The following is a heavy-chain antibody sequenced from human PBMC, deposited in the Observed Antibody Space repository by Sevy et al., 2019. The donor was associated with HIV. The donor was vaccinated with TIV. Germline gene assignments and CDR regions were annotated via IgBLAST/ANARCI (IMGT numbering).Heavy chain of an antibody. CDR1: GFTFSSYV. J-gene: IGHJ4*02. D-gene: IGHD2-21*02. Sequence: GGSLRLSCAASGFTFSSYVMHWVRQAPGKGLEWVALIWYDGTIKYYADSVKGRFTISSDNSKETLFLQMNSLTPEDTAVYYCARGGGYCGGDCYSIDYWGQGALVTVSS. CDR2: IWYDGTIK. CDR3: ARGGGYCGGDCYSIDY. V-gene: IGHV3-33*08.